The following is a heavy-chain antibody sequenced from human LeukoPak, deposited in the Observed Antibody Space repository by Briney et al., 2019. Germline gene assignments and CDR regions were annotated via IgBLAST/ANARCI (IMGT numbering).Heavy chain of an antibody. CDR2: IYYSGST. CDR1: GGFFSSGSYY. V-gene: IGHV4-61*01. CDR3: ARPSGYSYGYGNDAFDI. J-gene: IGHJ3*02. Sequence: PSETLSLACTVSGGFFSSGSYYWSWIRQPPGTGLEWIGYIYYSGSTNYNPSLKSRVTISVDTSKNQFSLKLSSVTAADTAVYYCARPSGYSYGYGNDAFDIWGQGTMVTVSS. D-gene: IGHD5-18*01.